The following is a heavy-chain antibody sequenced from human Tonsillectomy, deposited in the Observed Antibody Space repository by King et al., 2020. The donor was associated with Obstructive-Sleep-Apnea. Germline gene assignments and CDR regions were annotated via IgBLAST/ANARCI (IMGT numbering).Heavy chain of an antibody. CDR2: FSDSGGSNT. D-gene: IGHD1-26*01. Sequence: QLVESGGGLVQPGGSLRLSCAASGFTFSSYGMSLVRQAPGKGLELVSRFSDSGGSNTFGADSVVGRFTISRDNSENTLYLQKNSLRAEDTAVYYCAKDREEWELRYFDCWGQGTLVTVSS. CDR3: AKDREEWELRYFDC. J-gene: IGHJ4*02. CDR1: GFTFSSYG. V-gene: IGHV3-23*04.